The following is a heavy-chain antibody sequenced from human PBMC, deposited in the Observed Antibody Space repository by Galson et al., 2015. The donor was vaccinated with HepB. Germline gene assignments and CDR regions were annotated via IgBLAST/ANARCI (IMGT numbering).Heavy chain of an antibody. CDR3: ARSVETVTMESSFYGMDV. J-gene: IGHJ6*02. V-gene: IGHV1-69*02. Sequence: SVKVSCKAFGGTFGSNTISWVRQAPGQGLECVGRIIPIIGITNYAQKFQGRVTITADRSTSTAYMEMSSLTSDDTAVYYCARSVETVTMESSFYGMDVWGQGTTVTVSS. D-gene: IGHD5-24*01. CDR1: GGTFGSNT. CDR2: IIPIIGIT.